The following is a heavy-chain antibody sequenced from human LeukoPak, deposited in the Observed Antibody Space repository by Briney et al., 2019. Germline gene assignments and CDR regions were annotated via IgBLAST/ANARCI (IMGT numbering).Heavy chain of an antibody. J-gene: IGHJ3*02. D-gene: IGHD5-12*01. CDR2: ISYDGSNK. CDR3: AKGYSGYVNDAFDI. Sequence: GTSLRLSCAASGFTFSSYGMHWVRQAPGKGLEWVAVISYDGSNKYYADSVKGRFTISRDNSKNTLYLQMNSLRAEDTAVYYCAKGYSGYVNDAFDIWGQGTMVTVSS. CDR1: GFTFSSYG. V-gene: IGHV3-30*18.